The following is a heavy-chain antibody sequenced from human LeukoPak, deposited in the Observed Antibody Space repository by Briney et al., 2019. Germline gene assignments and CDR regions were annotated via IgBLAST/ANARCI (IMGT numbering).Heavy chain of an antibody. CDR3: ARNWNYLLRAFDI. CDR1: GVSFSGYY. J-gene: IGHJ3*02. D-gene: IGHD1-7*01. Sequence: PSETLSLTCAVYGVSFSGYYWSWIRQPPGKGLEWIGEINHSGSTNYNPSLKSRVTISVDTSKNQFSLKLSSVTAADTAVYYCARNWNYLLRAFDIWGQGTMVTVSS. V-gene: IGHV4-34*01. CDR2: INHSGST.